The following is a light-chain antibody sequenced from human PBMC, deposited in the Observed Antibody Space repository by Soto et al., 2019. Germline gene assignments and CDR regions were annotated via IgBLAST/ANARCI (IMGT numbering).Light chain of an antibody. CDR3: QQYSSYWT. CDR2: RAS. V-gene: IGKV1-5*03. CDR1: QNIESW. J-gene: IGKJ1*01. Sequence: IQLTQSPSSLSASVGDRVTITCRASQNIESWLAWYQQKPGKAPNLLIYRASTLETGVPSRFSGSGSGTEFTLTISSLQPEDFATYYCQQYSSYWTFGQGTKVDI.